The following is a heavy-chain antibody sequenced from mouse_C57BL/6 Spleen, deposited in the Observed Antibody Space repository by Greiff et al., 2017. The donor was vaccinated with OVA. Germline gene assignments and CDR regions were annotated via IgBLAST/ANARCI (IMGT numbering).Heavy chain of an antibody. CDR2: IDPSDSYT. J-gene: IGHJ1*03. D-gene: IGHD1-1*01. CDR3: ARGGYYGSSYEWYFDV. CDR1: GYTFTSYW. V-gene: IGHV1-50*01. Sequence: VQLQQPGAELVKPGASVKLSCKASGYTFTSYWMQWVKQRPGQGLEWIGEIDPSDSYTNYNQKFKGKATLTVDTSSSTAYMQLSSLTSEDSAVYYCARGGYYGSSYEWYFDVWGTGTTVTVSS.